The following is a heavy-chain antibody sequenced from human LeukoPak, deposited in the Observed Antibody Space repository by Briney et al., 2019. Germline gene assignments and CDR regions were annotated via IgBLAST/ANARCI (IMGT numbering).Heavy chain of an antibody. Sequence: QTGGSLRLSCAASGFTFSSYGMHWVRQAPGKGLEWVAFIRYDGSNKYYADSVKGRFTISRDNAKNSLYLQMNSLRAEDTAVYYCARDSLGGSAAFDPWGQGTLVTVSS. CDR1: GFTFSSYG. J-gene: IGHJ5*02. V-gene: IGHV3-30*02. CDR3: ARDSLGGSAAFDP. D-gene: IGHD3-10*01. CDR2: IRYDGSNK.